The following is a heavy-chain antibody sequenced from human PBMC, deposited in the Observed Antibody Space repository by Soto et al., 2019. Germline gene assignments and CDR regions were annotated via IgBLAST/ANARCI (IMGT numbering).Heavy chain of an antibody. CDR3: ARGVPNHYGLDV. Sequence: EVQLVESGGGLVQPGESRRVSCAASGFTFSSHWMHWVRQAPGKGLVWVSRIKTDGSSTNYADSVKGRFTISRDNAKNTLYLEMNSLRAEDTAVYYCARGVPNHYGLDVWGQGTTVNVSS. CDR1: GFTFSSHW. D-gene: IGHD2-8*01. CDR2: IKTDGSST. J-gene: IGHJ3*01. V-gene: IGHV3-74*01.